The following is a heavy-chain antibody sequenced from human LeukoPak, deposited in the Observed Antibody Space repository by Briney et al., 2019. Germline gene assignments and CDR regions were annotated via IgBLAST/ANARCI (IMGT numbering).Heavy chain of an antibody. CDR1: GFTFNTYA. CDR3: AKDKVEGTGYSYGYYYYYGMDV. Sequence: GGSLRLSCAASGFTFNTYAMSWVRQAPRKGLEWVSAISGSGDRTYYADSVKGRFTISRDNSKNTLYLQMNSLRAEDTAVYYCAKDKVEGTGYSYGYYYYYGMDVWGQGTTVTVSS. J-gene: IGHJ6*02. V-gene: IGHV3-23*01. CDR2: ISGSGDRT. D-gene: IGHD5-18*01.